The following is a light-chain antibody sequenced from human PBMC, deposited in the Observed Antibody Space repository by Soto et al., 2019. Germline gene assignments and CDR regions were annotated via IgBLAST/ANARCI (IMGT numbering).Light chain of an antibody. CDR1: SSDVGGYNY. J-gene: IGLJ1*01. CDR2: DVR. CDR3: SSYTTISTYV. V-gene: IGLV2-14*01. Sequence: QSARTQPASLSGSPGQSITISCTGTSSDVGGYNYVSWYQQHPGKAPKLMIYDVRNRPSGVSTRFSGSKSVNTASLTISGLQAEDEADYYCSSYTTISTYVFGTGTKVNVL.